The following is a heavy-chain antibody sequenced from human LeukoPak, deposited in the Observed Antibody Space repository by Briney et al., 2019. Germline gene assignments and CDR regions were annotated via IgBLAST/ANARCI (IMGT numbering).Heavy chain of an antibody. Sequence: ASVKVSCKAPGYTFTSYGISWVRQAPGQGLEWMGWISAYNGNTNYAQKLQGRVTMTTDTSTSTAYMELRSLRSDDTAVYYCAKDSSSWYGMDVWGQGTTVTVSS. CDR1: GYTFTSYG. CDR2: ISAYNGNT. CDR3: AKDSSSWYGMDV. D-gene: IGHD6-13*01. V-gene: IGHV1-18*01. J-gene: IGHJ6*02.